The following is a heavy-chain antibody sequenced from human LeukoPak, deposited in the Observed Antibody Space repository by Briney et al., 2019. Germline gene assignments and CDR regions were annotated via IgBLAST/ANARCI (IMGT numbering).Heavy chain of an antibody. CDR3: ARGSRAPISAY. J-gene: IGHJ4*02. V-gene: IGHV1-46*01. CDR2: INPSGGST. Sequence: ASVKVSCKASGYTFTSYYMHWVRQAPGQGLEWMGIINPSGGSTSYAQKFQGRVTMTRDMSTSTVYMELRSLRSEDTAVYYCARGSRAPISAYWGQGTLVTVSS. CDR1: GYTFTSYY. D-gene: IGHD1-26*01.